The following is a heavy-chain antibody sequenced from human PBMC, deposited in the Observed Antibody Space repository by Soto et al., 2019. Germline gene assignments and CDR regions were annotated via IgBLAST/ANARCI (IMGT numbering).Heavy chain of an antibody. J-gene: IGHJ6*03. V-gene: IGHV6-1*01. CDR1: GDSVSSNSAG. CDR2: TYYRSKWYF. Sequence: PSQTLSLTCAISGDSVSSNSAGWNWIRQTPSRGLEWLGRTYYRSKWYFNYAVSVESRITINPDTSKNQFSLQLSSVTPDDTAVYYCARGSWDDVSGHYYMDVSAKRTTVTVSS. CDR3: ARGSWDDVSGHYYMDV. D-gene: IGHD1-1*01.